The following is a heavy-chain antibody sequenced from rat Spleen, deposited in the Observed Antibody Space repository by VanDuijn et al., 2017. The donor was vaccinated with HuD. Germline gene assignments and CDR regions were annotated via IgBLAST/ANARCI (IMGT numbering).Heavy chain of an antibody. V-gene: IGHV5-31*01. CDR2: ITNTGGST. CDR1: GFTFNNYW. Sequence: EVQLVESGGGLVQPGRSLKLSCVASGFTFNNYWMTWIRQAPGKGLEWVASITNTGGSTYYRDSVKGRFTISRDNPKSTLYLQMDSLGSEDTATYYCARRYDFDYWGQGVMVTVSS. J-gene: IGHJ2*01. D-gene: IGHD2-1*01. CDR3: ARRYDFDY.